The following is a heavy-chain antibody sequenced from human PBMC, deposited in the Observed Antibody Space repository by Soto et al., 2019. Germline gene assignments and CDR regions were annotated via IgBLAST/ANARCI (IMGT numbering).Heavy chain of an antibody. Sequence: GGSLRLSCAASGFTFSSYGMHWVRQAPGKGLEWVAVIWYDGSNKYYADSVKGRFTISRDNSKNTLYLQMNSLRAEDTAVYYCARDLEPYYYDSSGYYYPIFSFDYWGQGTLVTVSS. CDR3: ARDLEPYYYDSSGYYYPIFSFDY. CDR2: IWYDGSNK. CDR1: GFTFSSYG. D-gene: IGHD3-22*01. J-gene: IGHJ4*02. V-gene: IGHV3-33*01.